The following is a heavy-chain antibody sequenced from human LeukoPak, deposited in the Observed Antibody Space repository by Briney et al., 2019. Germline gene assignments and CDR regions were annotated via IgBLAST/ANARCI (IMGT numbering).Heavy chain of an antibody. CDR3: ARAQLGTATDC. Sequence: GGSLRLSCAASGFTLTTYAMYWVRQAPGKGLVWVSRLTADGSSTIYADSVMGRFTVSRDIAKNTLYLEMNSLRAEDAAVYYCARAQLGTATDCWGQRTLVTVSS. CDR2: LTADGSST. V-gene: IGHV3-74*01. CDR1: GFTLTTYA. J-gene: IGHJ4*02. D-gene: IGHD1-26*01.